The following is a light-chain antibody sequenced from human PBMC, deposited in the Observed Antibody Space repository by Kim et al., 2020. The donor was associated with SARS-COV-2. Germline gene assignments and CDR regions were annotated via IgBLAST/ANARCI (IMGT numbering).Light chain of an antibody. CDR2: AAS. CDR3: QQYGASVYT. J-gene: IGKJ2*01. Sequence: WSPGERATLSCMTSQIVNSANIAWYQQRRGQAPRLRIYAASRRATGVPDRFSGSGSETDFTLTISRLEPEDFTVYYCQQYGASVYTFGQGTKLVI. V-gene: IGKV3-20*01. CDR1: QIVNSAN.